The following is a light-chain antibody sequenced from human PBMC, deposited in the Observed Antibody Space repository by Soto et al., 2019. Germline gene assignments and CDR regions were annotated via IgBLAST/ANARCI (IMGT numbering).Light chain of an antibody. Sequence: EMVLTQSPGTLSLSPGERATLSCSASQSVSSSYLAWYQQKPGQAPRLLIYGASSRATGIPDRFSGSGSGTDFTLTISRLEPEDFAVYYCQQYGISPPCTFGQGTKLEIK. CDR3: QQYGISPPCT. J-gene: IGKJ2*02. V-gene: IGKV3-20*01. CDR2: GAS. CDR1: QSVSSSY.